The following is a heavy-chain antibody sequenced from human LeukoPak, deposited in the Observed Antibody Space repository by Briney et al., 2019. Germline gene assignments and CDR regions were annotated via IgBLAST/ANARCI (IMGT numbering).Heavy chain of an antibody. J-gene: IGHJ4*02. CDR2: IWYDGSNK. V-gene: IGHV3-33*01. D-gene: IGHD3-22*01. CDR1: GFTFSRYG. Sequence: GGPLSLSCGASGFTFSRYGMHWVRQAPGKGLEWVAIIWYDGSNKYYAASVKRRFTISRDNSKNTLYLKMNILRAEDTAVDYCARDREGYYDSSGYYVPGYFDYWGQGTLVTVSS. CDR3: ARDREGYYDSSGYYVPGYFDY.